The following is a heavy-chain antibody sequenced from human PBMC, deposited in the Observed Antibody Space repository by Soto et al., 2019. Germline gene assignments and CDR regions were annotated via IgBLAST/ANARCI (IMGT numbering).Heavy chain of an antibody. CDR3: ARDESAGSSTSD. D-gene: IGHD2-2*01. J-gene: IGHJ4*02. CDR2: IDSSGRYI. CDR1: GPIFSSYG. V-gene: IGHV3-21*01. Sequence: GGSMRLSCVASGPIFSSYGMNWLRQAPGKGLEWVSSIDSSGRYIYYADSLQGRFTISRDNAKNSMYLQMNSLRVEDTARYFCARDESAGSSTSDWGQGTLVTVSS.